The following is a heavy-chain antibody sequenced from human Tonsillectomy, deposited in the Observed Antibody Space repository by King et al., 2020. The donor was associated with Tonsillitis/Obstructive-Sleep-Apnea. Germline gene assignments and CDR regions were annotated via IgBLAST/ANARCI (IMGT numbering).Heavy chain of an antibody. CDR2: INHSGST. V-gene: IGHV4-34*01. Sequence: VQLPQWGAGLLRPSETLSLTCAVYGGSFSGYYWSWIRQPPGKGLEWIGEINHSGSTTYNPSLKSRVTMSVDTSKNQFSLKLASVTAADTAVYYCARGPKGYYYYYMDVWDKGTTVTVSS. CDR3: ARGPKGYYYYYMDV. J-gene: IGHJ6*03. CDR1: GGSFSGYY.